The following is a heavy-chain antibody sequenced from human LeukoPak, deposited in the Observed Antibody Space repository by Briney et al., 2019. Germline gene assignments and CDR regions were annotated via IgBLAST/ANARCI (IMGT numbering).Heavy chain of an antibody. Sequence: GGSLRLSCAASGFTFSSYAMSWVRQAPGQGLEWVSAISGSGGSTYYADSVKGRFTISRDNSKNTLYLQMNSLRAEDTAVYYCAKTRSRWLQSDYYYYYMDVWGKGTTVTVTS. CDR1: GFTFSSYA. CDR2: ISGSGGST. D-gene: IGHD5-24*01. CDR3: AKTRSRWLQSDYYYYYMDV. J-gene: IGHJ6*03. V-gene: IGHV3-23*01.